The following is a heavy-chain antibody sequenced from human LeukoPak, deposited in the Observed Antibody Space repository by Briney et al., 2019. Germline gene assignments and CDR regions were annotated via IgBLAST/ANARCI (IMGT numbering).Heavy chain of an antibody. CDR3: ARHDSVPAAIFNYYYYYMDV. CDR1: GSSFTSYW. V-gene: IGHV5-51*01. CDR2: IYPGDSDT. D-gene: IGHD2-2*01. J-gene: IGHJ6*03. Sequence: GESLKISCKGSGSSFTSYWIGWVRQVPGRGLEWMGIIYPGDSDTRYSPSFQGQVPISADKSISTAYLQWSSLKASDTAMYYCARHDSVPAAIFNYYYYYMDVWGKGTTVTVSS.